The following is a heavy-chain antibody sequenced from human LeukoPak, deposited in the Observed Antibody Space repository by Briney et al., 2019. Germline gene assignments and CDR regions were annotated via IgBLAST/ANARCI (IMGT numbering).Heavy chain of an antibody. J-gene: IGHJ6*02. D-gene: IGHD2-15*01. V-gene: IGHV4-59*12. CDR1: GGSISSYY. CDR3: ARGVVVAATPLYYYGMDV. Sequence: PSETLSLTCTVSGGSISSYYWSWIRQPPGKGLEWIGYIYYSGSTNYNPSLKSRVTISVDMSKNQFSLKLSSVTAADTAVYYCARGVVVAATPLYYYGMDVWGQGTTVTVSS. CDR2: IYYSGST.